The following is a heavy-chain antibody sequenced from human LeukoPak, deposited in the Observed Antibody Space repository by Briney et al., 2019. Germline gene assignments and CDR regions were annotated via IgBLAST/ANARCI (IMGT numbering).Heavy chain of an antibody. D-gene: IGHD2-2*01. Sequence: SETLSLTCAVSGYSISSGYYWGWIRQPPGKGLEWIGSIYHSGSTYYNPSLKSRVTISVDTSKSQFSLKLSSVTAADTPVYYCASLLVVRSTIDPWGQGTLVTVSS. V-gene: IGHV4-38-2*01. J-gene: IGHJ5*02. CDR2: IYHSGST. CDR1: GYSISSGYY. CDR3: ASLLVVRSTIDP.